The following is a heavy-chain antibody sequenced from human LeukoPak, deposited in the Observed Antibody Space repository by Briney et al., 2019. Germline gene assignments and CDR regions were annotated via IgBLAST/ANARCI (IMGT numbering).Heavy chain of an antibody. J-gene: IGHJ5*02. CDR3: ARDYTGYFP. CDR2: IKRDGSEK. CDR1: GFTFNSYW. Sequence: GGSLRLSCAASGFTFNSYWMNWVRQAPGKGLEWVANIKRDGSEKYYVDSVKGRFTISRDNAKNSLYLQMNSLRAEDTAVYYCARDYTGYFPWGQGTLVIVSS. V-gene: IGHV3-7*03. D-gene: IGHD3-9*01.